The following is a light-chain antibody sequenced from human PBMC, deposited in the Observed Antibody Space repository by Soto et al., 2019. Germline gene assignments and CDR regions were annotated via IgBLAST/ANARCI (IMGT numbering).Light chain of an antibody. V-gene: IGKV1-5*03. J-gene: IGKJ1*01. Sequence: DIQMTQSPSTLSASVGDRVTITCRASQSISNWLAWYQQRPGKAPKLLIYKASSLEGGVPSRFSGSGSGTEFTLTISSLQPDDFATYYCHQYNTYSRTFGQGTKVEIK. CDR1: QSISNW. CDR2: KAS. CDR3: HQYNTYSRT.